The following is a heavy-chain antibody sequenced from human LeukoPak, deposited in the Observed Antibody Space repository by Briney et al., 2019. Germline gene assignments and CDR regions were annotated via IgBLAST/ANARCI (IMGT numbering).Heavy chain of an antibody. D-gene: IGHD4-11*01. CDR1: GFTFSGYA. Sequence: GGSLRLTCAASGFTFSGYAMTWVRQAPGKGLEWVSSIDANGAGTFYADSVKGRFSISRDNAKNTLGLQMHSLTAEDTAVYYCAKDHSYYNWFDPWGQGTLVTVSS. CDR2: IDANGAGT. CDR3: AKDHSYYNWFDP. J-gene: IGHJ5*02. V-gene: IGHV3-23*01.